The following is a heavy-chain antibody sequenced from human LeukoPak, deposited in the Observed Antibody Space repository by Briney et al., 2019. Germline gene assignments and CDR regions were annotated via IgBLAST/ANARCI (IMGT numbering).Heavy chain of an antibody. Sequence: GGSLRLSCAASGVTFSNYWIHWVRQAPGKGLVWVSRIDNAGSITTYADSVKGRFTISRDNAENTLYLQMNSLRAEDTAVYYCSRKYDSSGYFDYWGRGTLVTVSS. V-gene: IGHV3-74*03. J-gene: IGHJ4*02. D-gene: IGHD3-22*01. CDR3: SRKYDSSGYFDY. CDR2: IDNAGSIT. CDR1: GVTFSNYW.